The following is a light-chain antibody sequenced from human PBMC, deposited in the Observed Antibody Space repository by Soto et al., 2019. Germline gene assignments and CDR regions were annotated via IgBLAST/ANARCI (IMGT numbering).Light chain of an antibody. CDR1: QSINTW. CDR3: QQYKSYST. V-gene: IGKV1-5*03. CDR2: QAS. Sequence: IPMTQSPAALSASQGDRVTITCRASQSINTWLAWYQQKPGKAPRFLIYQASSLESGVPSRFSGSGFGTEFTLTISNLQPDDFATYYCQQYKSYSTFGQGTKVDIK. J-gene: IGKJ2*01.